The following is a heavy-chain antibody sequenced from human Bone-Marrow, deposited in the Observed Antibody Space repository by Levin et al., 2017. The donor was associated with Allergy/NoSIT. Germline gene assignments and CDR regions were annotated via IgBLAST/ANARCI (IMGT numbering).Heavy chain of an antibody. V-gene: IGHV4-31*03. D-gene: IGHD1-1*01. J-gene: IGHJ4*02. CDR2: ISYRGST. CDR1: GGSISSSGYH. Sequence: SETLSLTCTVSGGSISSSGYHWTWIRQYPNKGLEWIGYISYRGSTYFNPSLKSRRTMSIDTSEQHFSLNLTSVSAADTAIYYCARLDGYSFDYWGQGALVTVSS. CDR3: ARLDGYSFDY.